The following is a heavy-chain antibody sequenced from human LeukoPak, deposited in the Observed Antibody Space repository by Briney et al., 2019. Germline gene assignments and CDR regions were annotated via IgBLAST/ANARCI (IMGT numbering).Heavy chain of an antibody. CDR3: AKVPSGSGYYKSYFDY. CDR1: GFTFSSYA. J-gene: IGHJ4*02. CDR2: ISGSGGST. V-gene: IGHV3-23*01. D-gene: IGHD3-3*01. Sequence: PGGSLRLSCAGSGFTFSSYAMSWVRQAPGKGLEWVSAISGSGGSTYYADSVKGRFTISRDNSKNTLYLQMNSLRAEDTAVYYCAKVPSGSGYYKSYFDYWGQGTLVTVSS.